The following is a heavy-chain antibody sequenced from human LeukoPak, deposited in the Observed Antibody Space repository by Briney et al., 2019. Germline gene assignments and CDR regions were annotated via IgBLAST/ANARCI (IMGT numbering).Heavy chain of an antibody. CDR2: ISGSGGST. CDR3: AKVWFGELLGY. J-gene: IGHJ4*02. D-gene: IGHD3-10*01. Sequence: GGSLRLSCAASGFTFSSYATSWVRQAPGKGLEWVSAISGSGGSTYYADSVKGRFTISRDNSKNTLYLQMSSLRAEDTAVYYCAKVWFGELLGYWGQGTLVTVSS. V-gene: IGHV3-23*01. CDR1: GFTFSSYA.